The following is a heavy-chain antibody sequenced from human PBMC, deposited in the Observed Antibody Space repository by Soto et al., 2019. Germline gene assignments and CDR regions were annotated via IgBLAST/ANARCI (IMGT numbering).Heavy chain of an antibody. CDR3: ARGRLISLYYFDY. CDR1: GFTFSNYD. J-gene: IGHJ4*02. D-gene: IGHD2-15*01. CDR2: IGTAGDT. Sequence: EVQLVESGGVLVQPGGSLRLSCAASGFTFSNYDMHWVRQVTGKGLEWVSTIGTAGDTYYPGAVKGRFTISRANAKNSLYLQMNSLRAEDTAVYYCARGRLISLYYFDYWGQGTLVTVSS. V-gene: IGHV3-13*01.